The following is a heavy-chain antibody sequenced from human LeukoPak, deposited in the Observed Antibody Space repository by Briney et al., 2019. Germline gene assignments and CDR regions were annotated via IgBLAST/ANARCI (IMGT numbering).Heavy chain of an antibody. J-gene: IGHJ3*02. Sequence: SETLSLTCAVYGGSFSGYYWSWIRQPPGKGLEWIGEINHSGSTNYNPSLKSLVTISVDTSKTQFSLKLSSVTAADTAVYYCARTYGSGSYYIAAFDIWGQGTMVTVSS. CDR2: INHSGST. CDR1: GGSFSGYY. D-gene: IGHD3-10*01. CDR3: ARTYGSGSYYIAAFDI. V-gene: IGHV4-34*01.